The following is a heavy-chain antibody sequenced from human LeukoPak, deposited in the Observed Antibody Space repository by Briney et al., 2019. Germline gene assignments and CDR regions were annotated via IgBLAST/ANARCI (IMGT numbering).Heavy chain of an antibody. D-gene: IGHD6-19*01. CDR1: VYTFTSYA. Sequence: ASVKVSCKASVYTFTSYAMHWVRQAPGQRLEWIGWVNAGNGNTKYSQNFQGRVTITRDTSASTAYMELSSLRSEDTAIYYCARDSSSGWFEYYYYGMDVWGQGTTVTVSS. CDR2: VNAGNGNT. CDR3: ARDSSSGWFEYYYYGMDV. V-gene: IGHV1-3*01. J-gene: IGHJ6*02.